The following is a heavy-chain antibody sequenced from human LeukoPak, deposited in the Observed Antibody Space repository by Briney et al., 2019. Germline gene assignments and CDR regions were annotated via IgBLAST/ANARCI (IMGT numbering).Heavy chain of an antibody. CDR3: TRHDVLTGHW. Sequence: GGSLRLSCAASGFTFTGSAIHWVRQASGKGLEWVGRIRTKTNSYATAYAASVKDRFSMSRDDSKNTAYLQMNSLKTGDTAVYYCTRHDVLTGHWWGQGTLVTVSS. V-gene: IGHV3-73*01. CDR2: IRTKTNSYAT. D-gene: IGHD3-9*01. J-gene: IGHJ4*02. CDR1: GFTFTGSA.